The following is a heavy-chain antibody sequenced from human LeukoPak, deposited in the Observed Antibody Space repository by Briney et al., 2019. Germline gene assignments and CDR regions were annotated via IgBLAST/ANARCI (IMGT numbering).Heavy chain of an antibody. CDR2: ISGYNGDT. CDR1: GYTFNSYS. V-gene: IGHV1-18*01. Sequence: VASVKVSCKASGYTFNSYSISWVRQAPGQGLEWMAWISGYNGDTNHAQKFQGRVTMTADTSTTTVYMEVRSLRSDDTAVYYCARDPGFDYWGQGTLVTVSS. CDR3: ARDPGFDY. J-gene: IGHJ4*02. D-gene: IGHD7-27*01.